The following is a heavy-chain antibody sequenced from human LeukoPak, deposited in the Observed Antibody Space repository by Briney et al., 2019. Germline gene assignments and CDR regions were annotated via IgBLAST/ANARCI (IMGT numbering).Heavy chain of an antibody. Sequence: ASVKVSCKASGYTFTSYGISWVRQAPGQGLEWMGWISAYNGNTNYAQKLQGRVTMTTDTSTSTAYMELRSLRSDDTAVYYCARDQVGYSYGGFDYWAREPWSPSPQ. CDR1: GYTFTSYG. CDR3: ARDQVGYSYGGFDY. V-gene: IGHV1-18*01. CDR2: ISAYNGNT. D-gene: IGHD5-18*01. J-gene: IGHJ4*02.